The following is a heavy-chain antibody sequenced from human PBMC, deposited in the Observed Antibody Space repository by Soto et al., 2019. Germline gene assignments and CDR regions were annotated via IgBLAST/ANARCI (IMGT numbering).Heavy chain of an antibody. CDR1: GFSFGSYA. Sequence: GGSLRLSCAASGFSFGSYALSWVRQAPGKGLEWVSTISGSDGKTFYADSVKGRFSISKDTSQSTLYLQMNSLRADDTAMYYCARWSYLDYWGQGTRVTVSS. CDR3: ARWSYLDY. CDR2: ISGSDGKT. V-gene: IGHV3-23*01. J-gene: IGHJ4*02. D-gene: IGHD3-3*01.